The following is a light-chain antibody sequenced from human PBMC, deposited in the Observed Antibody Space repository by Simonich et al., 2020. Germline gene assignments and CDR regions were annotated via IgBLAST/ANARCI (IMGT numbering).Light chain of an antibody. CDR2: GVS. J-gene: IGKJ1*01. CDR3: IQSIQLPRT. Sequence: DIVMTQTPLSLSVTPGQPASISCKSSQSLRHSDGKTYLYGYLQKPGQSPQLLLYGVSNRVSGVPDRFSGRGSGTDFTLKISRVEAEDVGVYYCIQSIQLPRTFGQGTKVEIK. V-gene: IGKV2D-29*02. CDR1: QSLRHSDGKTY.